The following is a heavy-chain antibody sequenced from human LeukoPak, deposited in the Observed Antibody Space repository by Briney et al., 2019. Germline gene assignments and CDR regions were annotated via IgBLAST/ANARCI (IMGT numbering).Heavy chain of an antibody. Sequence: ASVRVSCKASGYIFTSHYMHWMRQAPGQGLEWMGMINPSGGSTVYAQKFQGRVTMTRDTHTSTVDMELSSLRPEDTAMYYCATYSYGSGDPWGQGPRVPVST. V-gene: IGHV1-46*01. CDR2: INPSGGST. D-gene: IGHD5-18*01. CDR3: ATYSYGSGDP. CDR1: GYIFTSHY. J-gene: IGHJ5*02.